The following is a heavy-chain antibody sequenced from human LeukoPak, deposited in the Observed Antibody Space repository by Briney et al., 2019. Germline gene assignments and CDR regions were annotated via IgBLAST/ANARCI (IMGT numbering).Heavy chain of an antibody. CDR3: ASGNWNDRAFDI. CDR1: GFTFSSYA. D-gene: IGHD1-20*01. V-gene: IGHV3-23*01. Sequence: SGGSLRLSCAASGFTFSSYAMSWVRQAPGKGLEWVSAISGSGGSTYYADSVKGRFTISRDNAKNSLYLQMSSLRAEDTAVYYCASGNWNDRAFDIWGQGTMVTVSS. CDR2: ISGSGGST. J-gene: IGHJ3*02.